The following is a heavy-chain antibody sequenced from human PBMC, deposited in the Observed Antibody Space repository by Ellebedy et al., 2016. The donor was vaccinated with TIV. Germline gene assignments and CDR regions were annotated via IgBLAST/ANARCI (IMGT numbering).Heavy chain of an antibody. Sequence: GGSLRLSCAASGFTFSSYSMNWVRQAPGKGLEWVSSISSSSSYIYYADSVKGRFTISRYNAKNSLYLQMNSLRAEDTAVYYCARDENWNYGAFDIWGQGTMVTVSS. V-gene: IGHV3-21*01. CDR3: ARDENWNYGAFDI. CDR1: GFTFSSYS. D-gene: IGHD1-7*01. J-gene: IGHJ3*02. CDR2: ISSSSSYI.